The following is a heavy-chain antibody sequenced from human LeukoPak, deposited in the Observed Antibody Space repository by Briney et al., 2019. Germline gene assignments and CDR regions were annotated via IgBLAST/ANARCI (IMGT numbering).Heavy chain of an antibody. CDR1: GFTFSSYS. CDR2: ISSSSSYI. Sequence: TGGSLRLSCAASGFTFSSYSMNWVRQAPGKGLEWVSSISSSSSYIYYADSVKGRFTISRDNSKNTLYLQMNSLRAEDTAVYYCAKAQSITIALFVGTFDYWGQGALVTVSS. CDR3: AKAQSITIALFVGTFDY. V-gene: IGHV3-21*01. D-gene: IGHD3-10*02. J-gene: IGHJ4*02.